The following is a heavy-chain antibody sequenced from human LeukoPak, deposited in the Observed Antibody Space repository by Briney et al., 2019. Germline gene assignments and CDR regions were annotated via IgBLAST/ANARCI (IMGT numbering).Heavy chain of an antibody. CDR2: FYSSGST. CDR3: ARDLRNNIAAVDY. CDR1: GGSISSSF. D-gene: IGHD6-13*01. J-gene: IGHJ4*02. V-gene: IGHV4-4*07. Sequence: SETLSLTCTVSGGSISSSFWSCIRQPAGKGLEWIGRFYSSGSTDYNPSRRSRLTMSVDTSKNQFSLKLRSVTAADTAVYYCARDLRNNIAAVDYWGQGILVTVSS.